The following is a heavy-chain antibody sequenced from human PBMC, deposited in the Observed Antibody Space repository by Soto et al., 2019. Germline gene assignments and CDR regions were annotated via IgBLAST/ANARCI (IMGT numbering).Heavy chain of an antibody. CDR3: AREGQWLVEFHYGMDV. J-gene: IGHJ6*02. CDR1: GGSISSSNW. V-gene: IGHV4-4*02. CDR2: IYHSGST. D-gene: IGHD6-19*01. Sequence: ASETMSLTWAVSGGSISSSNWWSWVRQPPGKGLEWIGEIYHSGSTNYNPSLKSRVTISVDKSKNQFSLKLSSVTAADTAVYYCAREGQWLVEFHYGMDVWGQGTTVTVSS.